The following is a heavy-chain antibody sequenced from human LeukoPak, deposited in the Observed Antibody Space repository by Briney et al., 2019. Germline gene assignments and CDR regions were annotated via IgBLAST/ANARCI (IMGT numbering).Heavy chain of an antibody. CDR3: AKDLVDLAAAGPNWFDP. D-gene: IGHD6-13*01. J-gene: IGHJ5*02. Sequence: GGSLRLSCAASGFSFSDYYMSWIRQAPGKGLEWVSYIGSSGSMIYYADSVKGRFTISRDNAKNSLYLQMNSLRAEDTAVYYCAKDLVDLAAAGPNWFDPWGQGTLVTVSS. V-gene: IGHV3-11*01. CDR1: GFSFSDYY. CDR2: IGSSGSMI.